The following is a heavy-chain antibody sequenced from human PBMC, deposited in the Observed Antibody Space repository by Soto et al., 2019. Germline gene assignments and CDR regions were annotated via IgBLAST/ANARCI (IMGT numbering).Heavy chain of an antibody. D-gene: IGHD1-26*01. V-gene: IGHV3-48*01. CDR3: AKLYHRILRGGWDVDNGRDV. CDR1: GFTFSSYS. J-gene: IGHJ6*02. CDR2: ISSSSSTI. Sequence: GGSLRLSCAASGFTFSSYSMNWVRQAPGKGLEWVSYISSSSSTIYYADSVKGRFTISRDNSKNTLYLQMNSLRAEDTAVYYWAKLYHRILRGGWDVDNGRDVGGQGTRVTVP.